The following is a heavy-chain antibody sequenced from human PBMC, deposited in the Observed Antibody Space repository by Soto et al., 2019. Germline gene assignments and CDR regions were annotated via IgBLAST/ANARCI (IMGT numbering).Heavy chain of an antibody. CDR1: GGSVSSGSYY. V-gene: IGHV4-61*01. D-gene: IGHD3-3*01. J-gene: IGHJ5*02. CDR3: ARAYDFWSGYPNWFDP. Sequence: PSETLSLTCTVSGGSVSSGSYYWSWIRQPPGKGLEWIGYIYYSGSTNYNPSLKSRVTISVDTSKNQFSLKLSSVTAADTAVYYCARAYDFWSGYPNWFDPWGQGTLVTVSS. CDR2: IYYSGST.